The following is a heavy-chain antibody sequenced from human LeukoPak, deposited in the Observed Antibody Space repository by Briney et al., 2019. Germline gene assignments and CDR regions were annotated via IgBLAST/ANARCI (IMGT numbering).Heavy chain of an antibody. CDR2: IKRDGSVK. V-gene: IGHV3-7*01. J-gene: IGHJ3*01. CDR1: GFTFTTYW. D-gene: IGHD4-23*01. CDR3: VRDLSPAYGGHYYDAFDF. Sequence: GGSLRLSCAASGFTFTTYWMAWVRQAPGKGLEWVANIKRDGSVKYYVDSVKDRFTISRDNAKNSLYLQMNSLRAEDTALYYCVRDLSPAYGGHYYDAFDFWGQGTMVTVSS.